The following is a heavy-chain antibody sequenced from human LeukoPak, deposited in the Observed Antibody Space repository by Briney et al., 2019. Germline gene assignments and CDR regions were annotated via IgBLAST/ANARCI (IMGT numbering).Heavy chain of an antibody. CDR3: ARDRPRGYSGYDLEY. D-gene: IGHD5-12*01. Sequence: GGSLRLSCAAPGFTFSSYTMHWVRQAPGKGLDWVAITSSNGDNKNYADSVKGRFTISRDNSKNRLYLHMNSLRPEDTAVYYCARDRPRGYSGYDLEYWGQGTLVTVSS. V-gene: IGHV3-30*04. CDR2: TSSNGDNK. J-gene: IGHJ4*02. CDR1: GFTFSSYT.